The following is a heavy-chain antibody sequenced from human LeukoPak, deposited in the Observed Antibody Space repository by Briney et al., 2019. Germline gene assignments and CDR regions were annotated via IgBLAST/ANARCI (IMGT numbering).Heavy chain of an antibody. CDR2: INYSGSV. CDR1: AGSLSNSGDY. V-gene: IGHV4-39*01. J-gene: IGHJ4*02. D-gene: IGHD4-23*01. CDR3: ARHGDNSAYYYFHY. Sequence: SETLSLTCTVSAGSLSNSGDYWGWIRQPPGKGLEWIGSINYSGSVYYNPSLKGRVTISVDTSKNQLSLKLTSVTAADTAVYYCARHGDNSAYYYFHYWGQGTLVTVSS.